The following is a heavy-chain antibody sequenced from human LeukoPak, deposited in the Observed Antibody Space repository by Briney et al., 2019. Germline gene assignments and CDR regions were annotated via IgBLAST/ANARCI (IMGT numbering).Heavy chain of an antibody. V-gene: IGHV5-51*01. Sequence: GESLKISCKGSGYSFTSYWIGWVRQMPGKGLEWMGIIYPGDSDTRYSPSFQGQVTISADKSISTAYLQWSSLKASDTAMYYCARQGMATQWGYWFDPWGQGTLVTVSS. J-gene: IGHJ5*02. CDR2: IYPGDSDT. CDR1: GYSFTSYW. CDR3: ARQGMATQWGYWFDP. D-gene: IGHD5-24*01.